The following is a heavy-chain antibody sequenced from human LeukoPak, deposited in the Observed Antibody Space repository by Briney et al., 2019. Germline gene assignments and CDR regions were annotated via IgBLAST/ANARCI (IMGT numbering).Heavy chain of an antibody. CDR1: GGSISSGGYY. J-gene: IGHJ6*02. Sequence: PSETRSLTCTVSGGSISSGGYYWSWIRQHPGKGLEWIGCIYYSGSTYYNPSLKSRVAISVDTSKNQFSLKLSSVSAADTAVYYCASVGSSSWLGYYYGMDVWGQGTTVTVSS. D-gene: IGHD6-13*01. CDR2: IYYSGST. CDR3: ASVGSSSWLGYYYGMDV. V-gene: IGHV4-31*03.